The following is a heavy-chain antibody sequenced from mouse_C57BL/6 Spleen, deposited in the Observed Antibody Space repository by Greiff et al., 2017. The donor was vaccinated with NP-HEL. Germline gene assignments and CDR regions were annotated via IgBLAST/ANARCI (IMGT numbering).Heavy chain of an antibody. D-gene: IGHD2-1*01. J-gene: IGHJ1*03. V-gene: IGHV1-26*01. CDR2: INPNNGGT. CDR1: GYTFTDYY. Sequence: EVQLQQSGPELVKPGASVKISCKASGYTFTDYYMNWVKQSHGKSLEWIGDINPNNGGTSYNQKFKGKATLTVDKSSSTAYMGLRSLTSEDSAVYYCARGGGNYVVWYFDVWGTGTTVTVSS. CDR3: ARGGGNYVVWYFDV.